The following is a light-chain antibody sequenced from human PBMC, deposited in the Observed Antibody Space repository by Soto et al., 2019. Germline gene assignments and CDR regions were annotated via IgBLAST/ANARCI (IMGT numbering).Light chain of an antibody. CDR3: QTWGTGMRV. CDR1: SGHAGYD. J-gene: IGLJ3*02. V-gene: IGLV4-69*01. Sequence: QPVLTQSPSASASLGASVRLTYTLSSGHAGYDIAWHQQQPEKGPRYLMKLKAGGGHTKGDGIPDRFSGSSSGAERYLTISSLQSDDEADYYWQTWGTGMRVFGGGTKLTVL. CDR2: LKAGGGH.